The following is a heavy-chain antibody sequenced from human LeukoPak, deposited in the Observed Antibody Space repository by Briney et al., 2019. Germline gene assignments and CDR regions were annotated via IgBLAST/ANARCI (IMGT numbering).Heavy chain of an antibody. CDR3: ARAPQCSGWTISWCDP. D-gene: IGHD6-19*01. J-gene: IGHJ5*02. CDR1: GGTFSSYA. CDR2: IIPILGIA. Sequence: SVKVSCKASGGTFSSYAISWVRQAPGQGREWMGRIIPILGIAHYAQKSQGRVTITADKSTTTAYMELSSLRSEDTAVYYCARAPQCSGWTISWCDPWGQGTLITVSS. V-gene: IGHV1-69*04.